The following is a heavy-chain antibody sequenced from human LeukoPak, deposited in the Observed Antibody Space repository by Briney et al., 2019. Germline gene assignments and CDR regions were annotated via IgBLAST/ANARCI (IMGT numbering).Heavy chain of an antibody. CDR2: IKEDGSEK. CDR3: AKDRTVGASYWYFDL. CDR1: GFIFSKCW. V-gene: IGHV3-7*01. Sequence: GGSLRLSCAASGFIFSKCWMSWVRQAPGKGLEWVANIKEDGSEKYYVDSVKGRFIISRDNGENSLYLQMNSLRAEDTAVYYCAKDRTVGASYWYFDLWGRGTLVTVSS. J-gene: IGHJ2*01. D-gene: IGHD1-26*01.